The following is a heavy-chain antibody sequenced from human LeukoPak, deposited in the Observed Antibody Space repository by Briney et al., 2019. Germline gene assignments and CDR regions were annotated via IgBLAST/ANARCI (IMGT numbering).Heavy chain of an antibody. J-gene: IGHJ6*03. D-gene: IGHD3-10*01. CDR1: GGSISSSSYY. V-gene: IGHV4-39*06. Sequence: SETLSLTCTVSGGSISSSSYYWSWIRQPPGKGLEWIAEINHRGSTNYNPSRKSRVTRSVDTSQNQFPLKLSSVTAADTAVYYCARLYGSGSYSGYYYYYMDVWGKGTTVTISS. CDR2: INHRGST. CDR3: ARLYGSGSYSGYYYYYMDV.